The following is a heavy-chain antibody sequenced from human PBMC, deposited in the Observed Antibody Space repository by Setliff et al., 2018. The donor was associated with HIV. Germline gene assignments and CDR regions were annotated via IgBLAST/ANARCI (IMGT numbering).Heavy chain of an antibody. CDR1: GGSISSHY. V-gene: IGHV4-59*11. CDR2: IYYSGST. J-gene: IGHJ4*02. D-gene: IGHD3-10*01. CDR3: ARVGGIGFGEFLDY. Sequence: SETLSLTCTVSGGSISSHYWSWIRQPPGKGLEWIGSIYYSGSTNHNPSLKSRVTISVDTSKNQFSLKLSSVTAADTAVYYCARVGGIGFGEFLDYWGQGTLVTVSS.